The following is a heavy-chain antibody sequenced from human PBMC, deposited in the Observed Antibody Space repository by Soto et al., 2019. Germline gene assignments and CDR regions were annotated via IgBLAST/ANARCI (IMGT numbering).Heavy chain of an antibody. Sequence: ASVKVSCKTSGYTFTGHYIHWVRQAPQQGPEWMGWISAYNGNTNYAQKLQGRVTMTTDTSTSTAYMELRSLRSDDTAVYYCARDLGIQLWYPGGYWGQGTLVTVSS. CDR1: GYTFTGHY. J-gene: IGHJ4*02. D-gene: IGHD5-18*01. CDR3: ARDLGIQLWYPGGY. V-gene: IGHV1-18*04. CDR2: ISAYNGNT.